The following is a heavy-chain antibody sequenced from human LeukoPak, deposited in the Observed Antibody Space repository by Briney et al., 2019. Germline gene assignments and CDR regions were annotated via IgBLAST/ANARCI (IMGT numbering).Heavy chain of an antibody. CDR1: RFRFDDSA. V-gene: IGHV3-9*01. Sequence: GRSLRLSCVASRFRFDDSAMHWVRQRPGRGLEWVSGLSWNSASVAYADSVKGRFTISRDNAKNSLYLQMNSLRAEDTALYYCAKDAGYSSSWLNYWGQGTLVTVSS. J-gene: IGHJ4*02. CDR3: AKDAGYSSSWLNY. CDR2: LSWNSASV. D-gene: IGHD6-13*01.